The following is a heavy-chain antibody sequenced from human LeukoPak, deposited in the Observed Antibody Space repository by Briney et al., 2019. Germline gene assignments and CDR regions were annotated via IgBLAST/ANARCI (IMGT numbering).Heavy chain of an antibody. J-gene: IGHJ4*02. CDR2: ISGSGGTT. V-gene: IGHV3-23*01. Sequence: PGGSLRLSCAPSGITFSSYTMSWVRQAPGKGLEWVSGISGSGGTTYYADSVMGRFTISRDNSKNTLYLQMSSLRAEDTAVYYCARNSGSGCFDYWGQGTLVTVSS. D-gene: IGHD6-19*01. CDR1: GITFSSYT. CDR3: ARNSGSGCFDY.